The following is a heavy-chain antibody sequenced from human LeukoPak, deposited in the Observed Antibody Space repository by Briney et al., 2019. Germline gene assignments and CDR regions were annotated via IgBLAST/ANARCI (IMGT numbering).Heavy chain of an antibody. CDR3: VNAIYDILTK. CDR2: ISGSGDFT. J-gene: IGHJ4*02. CDR1: GFTFSSYA. V-gene: IGHV3-23*01. Sequence: GGSLRLSCAASGFTFSSYAMSWVRQAPGKGLEWVSGISGSGDFTYYADSVRGRFTISRDNSKNTLYLQMSSLKTEDTAVYYCVNAIYDILTKWGQGTLVTVSS. D-gene: IGHD3-9*01.